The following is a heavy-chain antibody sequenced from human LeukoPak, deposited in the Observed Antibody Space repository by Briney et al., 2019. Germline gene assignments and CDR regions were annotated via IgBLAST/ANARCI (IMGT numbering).Heavy chain of an antibody. D-gene: IGHD4-17*01. J-gene: IGHJ5*02. V-gene: IGHV3-23*01. Sequence: GGSLRLSCAASGFTFSSYAMSWVRQAPGKGLEWVSAISGSGGSTYYADSVKGRFTISRDNSKNTLYLQMNSLRAEDTAVYYCAKGLWGKVTTYPNWFDPWGQGTLVTVSS. CDR2: ISGSGGST. CDR3: AKGLWGKVTTYPNWFDP. CDR1: GFTFSSYA.